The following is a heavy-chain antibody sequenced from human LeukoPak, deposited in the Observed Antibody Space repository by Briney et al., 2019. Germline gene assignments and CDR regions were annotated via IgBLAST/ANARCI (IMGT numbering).Heavy chain of an antibody. CDR1: GGSISSYY. Sequence: SETLSLTCTVSGGSISSYYWSWIPQPPGKGLEWIGYIYYSGSTNYNPSLKSRVTISVDTSKNQFSLKLSSVTAADTAVYYCARDRNGWDSFDYWGQGTLVTVSS. CDR3: ARDRNGWDSFDY. D-gene: IGHD6-19*01. CDR2: IYYSGST. V-gene: IGHV4-59*01. J-gene: IGHJ4*02.